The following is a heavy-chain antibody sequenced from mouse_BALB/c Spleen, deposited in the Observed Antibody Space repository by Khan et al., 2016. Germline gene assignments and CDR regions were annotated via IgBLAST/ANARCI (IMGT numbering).Heavy chain of an antibody. Sequence: VQLQQSGAELVKPGASVKLSCTASGFNFKDTYMHWVKQRPEQGLEWIGRIYPGNGNTKYDPKFQGKATITADTSSSTAYLQLSSLTSEDTAVYYCAYYDGYAMDYWGQGTSVTVSS. CDR2: IYPGNGNT. D-gene: IGHD1-1*01. CDR3: AYYDGYAMDY. CDR1: GFNFKDTY. V-gene: IGHV14-3*02. J-gene: IGHJ4*01.